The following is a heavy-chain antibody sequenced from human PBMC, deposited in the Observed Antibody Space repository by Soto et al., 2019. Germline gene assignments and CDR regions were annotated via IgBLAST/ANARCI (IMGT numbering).Heavy chain of an antibody. D-gene: IGHD3-9*01. CDR1: VLTFSNYA. V-gene: IGHV3-23*01. CDR3: AKGWDDILTGYYRDYYYGMDV. J-gene: IGHJ6*02. CDR2: ISGTGTSA. Sequence: GGSLRRSCAASVLTFSNYAMNWVRQAPGKGLEWVSVISGTGTSAYYADSVKGRFTISRDNSKNTLYLQMNSLRAEDTAVYYCAKGWDDILTGYYRDYYYGMDVWGQGTTVTVSS.